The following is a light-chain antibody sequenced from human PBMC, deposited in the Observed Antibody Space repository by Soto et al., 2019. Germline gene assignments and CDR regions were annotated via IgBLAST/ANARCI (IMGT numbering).Light chain of an antibody. CDR3: MQGTHWPWT. Sequence: DVVMTQTPLSLPVTLGQPSSFSCRSSQSLVYSDGNTYLTWFQQRTGQSXRXXIYKVSHRDSGVPDRFSVIASGTDLTLKIRRVEAEDGGVDEGMQGTHWPWTFGQGTKVDIK. CDR2: KVS. CDR1: QSLVYSDGNTY. V-gene: IGKV2-30*01. J-gene: IGKJ1*01.